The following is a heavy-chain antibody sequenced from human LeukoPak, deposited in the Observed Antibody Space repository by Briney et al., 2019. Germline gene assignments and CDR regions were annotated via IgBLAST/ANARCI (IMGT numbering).Heavy chain of an antibody. CDR2: IRYDGSNK. D-gene: IGHD2-2*02. CDR3: AKEPLYCSSTSYYTAEGLFDY. J-gene: IGHJ4*02. Sequence: PGGSLRLSCAASGFTFSSYGMHWVRQAPGKGLEWVAFIRYDGSNKYYADSVKGRFTISRDNSKNTLYLQMNSLRAEDTAVYYCAKEPLYCSSTSYYTAEGLFDYWGQGTLVTVSS. V-gene: IGHV3-30*02. CDR1: GFTFSSYG.